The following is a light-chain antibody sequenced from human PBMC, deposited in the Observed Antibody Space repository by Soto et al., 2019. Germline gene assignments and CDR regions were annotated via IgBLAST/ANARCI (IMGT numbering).Light chain of an antibody. J-gene: IGLJ1*01. CDR2: DVT. V-gene: IGLV2-11*01. CDR3: SSFTSDRIYV. CDR1: SSDVGGSNY. Sequence: QSVLTQPRSVSGSPGQSVTISCTGTSSDVGGSNYVSWYQQHPGKAPKLMIDDVTKRPSGVPDRFSGSKSGNTASLTISGLQPEDEADYYCSSFTSDRIYVFGPGTKLTVL.